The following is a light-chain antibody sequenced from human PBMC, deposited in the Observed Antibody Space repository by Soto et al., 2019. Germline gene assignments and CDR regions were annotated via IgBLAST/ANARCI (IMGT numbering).Light chain of an antibody. CDR1: QSVSGN. CDR3: QQYNNWPPLT. CDR2: GAS. Sequence: EIVMTQSPATLSVSPGERATLSCRASQSVSGNLAWYQQKPGEAPRLLIYGASTRATGIPARFSGSGSGTEFTLTISSLHPEDFAVYYCQQYNNWPPLTFGGGTKVEIK. V-gene: IGKV3-15*01. J-gene: IGKJ4*01.